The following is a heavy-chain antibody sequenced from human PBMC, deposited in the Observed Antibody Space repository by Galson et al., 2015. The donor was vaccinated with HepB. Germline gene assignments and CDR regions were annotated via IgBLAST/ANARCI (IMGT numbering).Heavy chain of an antibody. V-gene: IGHV1-24*01. J-gene: IGHJ4*02. CDR2: FDPEDGET. CDR1: GYTLTELS. CDR3: ATPSSGSGSLAGFDY. D-gene: IGHD3-10*01. Sequence: SVKVSCKVSGYTLTELSMHWVRQAPGKGLEWMGGFDPEDGETIYAQKFQGRVTMTEDTSTDTAYMELSSLRSEDTAVYYCATPSSGSGSLAGFDYWGQGTLVTVSS.